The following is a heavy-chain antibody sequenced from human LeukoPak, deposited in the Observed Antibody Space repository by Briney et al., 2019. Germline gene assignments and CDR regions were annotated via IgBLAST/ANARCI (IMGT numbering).Heavy chain of an antibody. CDR3: ARDGGYGGLKYGMDV. D-gene: IGHD4-23*01. CDR2: IWYDGSNK. V-gene: IGHV3-33*01. Sequence: GRSLRLSCAASGFTFSSYGMHWVRQAPGKGLEWVAVIWYDGSNKYYADSVKGRFTISRDNSKNTRYLQMNSLRAEDTAVYYCARDGGYGGLKYGMDVWGQGTLVTVSS. CDR1: GFTFSSYG. J-gene: IGHJ6*02.